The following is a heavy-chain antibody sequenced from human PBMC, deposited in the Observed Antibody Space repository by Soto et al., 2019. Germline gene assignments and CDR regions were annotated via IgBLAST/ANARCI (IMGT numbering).Heavy chain of an antibody. CDR1: GFTFSTFA. V-gene: IGHV3-23*01. CDR3: AKGGRYFYGSGSPYDAFDI. D-gene: IGHD3-10*01. Sequence: GGSLRLSCVTSGFTFSTFAMSWVRQAPGKGLEWVAVVSGNGGKGEYAASVGGRFVISRDNSKNTLFLQMNSLRVEDTAAYYCAKGGRYFYGSGSPYDAFDIWGQGTMVTVSS. J-gene: IGHJ3*02. CDR2: VSGNGGKG.